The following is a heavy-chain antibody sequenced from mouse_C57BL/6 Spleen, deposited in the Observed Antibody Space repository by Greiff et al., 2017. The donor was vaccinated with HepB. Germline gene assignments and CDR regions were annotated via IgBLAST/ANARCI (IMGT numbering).Heavy chain of an antibody. J-gene: IGHJ3*01. V-gene: IGHV1-55*01. Sequence: VQLQESGAELVKPGASVKMSCKASGYTFTSYWITWVKQRPGQGLEWIGDIYPGSGSTNYNEKFKSKATLTVDTSSSTAYMRLSSLTSEDSAVYYCARWKDYDGFAYWGQGTLVTVSA. CDR2: IYPGSGST. CDR3: ARWKDYDGFAY. CDR1: GYTFTSYW. D-gene: IGHD2-4*01.